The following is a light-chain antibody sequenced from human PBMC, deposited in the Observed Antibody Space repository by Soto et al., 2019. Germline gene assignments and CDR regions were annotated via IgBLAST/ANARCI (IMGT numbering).Light chain of an antibody. CDR1: QSVLYSSNNKNY. CDR3: QQYYATPPYT. J-gene: IGKJ2*01. CDR2: WAS. Sequence: DIVMTQSPDSLAVSLGERATINCKSSQSVLYSSNNKNYLAWYQQKPGQPPKLLIYWASTRESGVPDRFSGSGSGTDFNLTISSLQAEDVAVYYCQQYYATPPYTFCQGTKVEIK. V-gene: IGKV4-1*01.